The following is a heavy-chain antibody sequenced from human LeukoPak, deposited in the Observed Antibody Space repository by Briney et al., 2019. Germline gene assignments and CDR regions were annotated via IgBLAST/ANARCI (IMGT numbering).Heavy chain of an antibody. J-gene: IGHJ5*02. D-gene: IGHD3-3*01. Sequence: ASVKVSCKASGYTFTGYYMHWVRQAPGQGLEWMGRINPNSGGTNYAQKFQGRVTMTRDTSISTAYMELSRLRSDETAVYDCARDKYNYDIWSGQKSNPWFAPWGQGTLVTVSS. CDR2: INPNSGGT. CDR3: ARDKYNYDIWSGQKSNPWFAP. V-gene: IGHV1-2*06. CDR1: GYTFTGYY.